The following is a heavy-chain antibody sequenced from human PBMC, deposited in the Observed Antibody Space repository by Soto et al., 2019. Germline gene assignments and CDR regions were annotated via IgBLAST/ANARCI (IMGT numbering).Heavy chain of an antibody. J-gene: IGHJ6*02. Sequence: GGSLRLSCAASGFTFSSYDMHWVRQATGKGLEWVSAIGTAGDTYYPGSVKGRFTISRENAKNSLYLQMNSLRAEDTAVYYCARAWWLLQFYGMDVWGQGTTVTVSS. CDR1: GFTFSSYD. V-gene: IGHV3-13*01. D-gene: IGHD3-22*01. CDR3: ARAWWLLQFYGMDV. CDR2: IGTAGDT.